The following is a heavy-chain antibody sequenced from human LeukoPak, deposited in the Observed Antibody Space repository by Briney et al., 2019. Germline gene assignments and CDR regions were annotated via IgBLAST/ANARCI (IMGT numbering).Heavy chain of an antibody. D-gene: IGHD1-26*01. CDR3: IIMSWEFDY. CDR2: IYYSGST. V-gene: IGHV4-39*01. CDR1: GGSINSSSYY. J-gene: IGHJ4*02. Sequence: PSETLSLTCTVSGGSINSSSYYWGWIRQPPGKGLEWIGSIYYSGSTYYNPSLKSRVTISVDTSKNQFSLKLSSVTAADTAVYYCIIMSWEFDYWGQGTLVTVSS.